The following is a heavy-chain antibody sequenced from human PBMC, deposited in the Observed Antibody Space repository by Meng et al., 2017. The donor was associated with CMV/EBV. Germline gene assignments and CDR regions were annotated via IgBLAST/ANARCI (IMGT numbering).Heavy chain of an antibody. J-gene: IGHJ6*02. CDR1: GFTFGDYA. Sequence: GESLKISCTASGFTFGDYAMSWVRQAPGKGLEWVGFIRSKAYGGTTEYAASVKGRFTISRDDSKSIAYLQMNSLKTEDTAVYYCTRDPYYDFWSGYYTGYYYYGMDVWGQGTTVTVSS. D-gene: IGHD3-3*01. CDR3: TRDPYYDFWSGYYTGYYYYGMDV. CDR2: IRSKAYGGTT. V-gene: IGHV3-49*04.